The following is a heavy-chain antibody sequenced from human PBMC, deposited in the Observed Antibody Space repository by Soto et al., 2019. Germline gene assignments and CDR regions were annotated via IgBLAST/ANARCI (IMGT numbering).Heavy chain of an antibody. CDR3: ARDLRFIRTTHYSSPSLSWFDP. J-gene: IGHJ5*02. V-gene: IGHV6-1*01. CDR2: TYYRPKWYN. Sequence: SQTLSLTCAISGDSVSSNSAAWNWIRQSPSRGLEWLGRTYYRPKWYNDYAVSVKSRITINPDTSKNQFSLQLNSVTPEDTAVYYCARDLRFIRTTHYSSPSLSWFDPWGQGTLVTVSS. CDR1: GDSVSSNSAA. D-gene: IGHD6-6*01.